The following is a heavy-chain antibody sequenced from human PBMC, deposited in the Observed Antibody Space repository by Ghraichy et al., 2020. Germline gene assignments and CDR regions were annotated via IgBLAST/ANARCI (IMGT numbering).Heavy chain of an antibody. J-gene: IGHJ4*02. V-gene: IGHV4-4*02. CDR2: IYRSGST. Sequence: SETLSLTCAVSGDSISSSNCWSWVHQSPGKGLEWIGEIYRSGSTNYNPSLKSRVTISTDRSKNQFSLKLTSVTAADTAVYYCVRGGGWIYHDNSGGYAGFSDWGQGTLVAVSS. CDR3: VRGGGWIYHDNSGGYAGFSD. D-gene: IGHD3-22*01. CDR1: GDSISSSNC.